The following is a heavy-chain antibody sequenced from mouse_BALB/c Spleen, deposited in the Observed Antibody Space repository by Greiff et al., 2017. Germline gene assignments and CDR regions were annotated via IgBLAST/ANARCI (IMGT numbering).Heavy chain of an antibody. V-gene: IGHV14-4*02. D-gene: IGHD2-5*01. J-gene: IGHJ4*01. CDR1: GFNIKDYY. Sequence: EVQLQQSGAELVRSGASVKLSCTASGFNIKDYYMHWVKQRPEQGLEWIGWIDPENGDTEYAPKFQGKATMTADTSSNTAYLQLSSLTSEDTAVYYCARRKSNYYAMDYWGQGTSVTVSS. CDR3: ARRKSNYYAMDY. CDR2: IDPENGDT.